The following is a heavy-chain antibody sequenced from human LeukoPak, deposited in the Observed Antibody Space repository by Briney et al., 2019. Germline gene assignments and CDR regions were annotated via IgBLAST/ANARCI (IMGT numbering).Heavy chain of an antibody. D-gene: IGHD3-9*01. CDR2: IKQDGSEK. CDR3: ARDYEGGEAVLRYFGTRH. CDR1: GFTFSSYW. Sequence: GGSLRLSCAASGFTFSSYWMSWVRQAPGKGLEWVANIKQDGSEKYYVDSVKGRFTISRDNAKNSLYLQMNSLRAEDTAVYYCARDYEGGEAVLRYFGTRHWGQGTLVTVSS. J-gene: IGHJ4*02. V-gene: IGHV3-7*01.